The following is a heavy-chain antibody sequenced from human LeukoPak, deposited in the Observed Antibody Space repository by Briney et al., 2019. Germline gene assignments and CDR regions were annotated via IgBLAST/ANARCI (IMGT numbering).Heavy chain of an antibody. J-gene: IGHJ4*02. D-gene: IGHD4-23*01. CDR1: GFTFSSYA. CDR2: ISSDGSNK. CDR3: ARVGGRDYGGNPLRY. Sequence: PGGSLRLSCAASGFTFSSYAMHWVRQAPGKGLEWVAVISSDGSNKYYADSVKGRFTISRDNSKNTLYLQMNSLRAEDTAVYYCARVGGRDYGGNPLRYWGQGTLVTVSS. V-gene: IGHV3-30*04.